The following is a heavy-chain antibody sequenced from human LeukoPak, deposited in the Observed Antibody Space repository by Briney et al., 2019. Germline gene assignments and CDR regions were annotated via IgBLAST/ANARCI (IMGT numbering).Heavy chain of an antibody. D-gene: IGHD4-17*01. Sequence: SETLSLTCTVSGYSISSGYYWGWIRQPPGKGLEWIGSIYRSGSTYYNPSLKSRVIISIDTSKNQFSLKLNSVTAADTAVYYCARARDYGDYGLDYWGQGTLVTVSS. J-gene: IGHJ4*02. CDR3: ARARDYGDYGLDY. V-gene: IGHV4-38-2*02. CDR2: IYRSGST. CDR1: GYSISSGYY.